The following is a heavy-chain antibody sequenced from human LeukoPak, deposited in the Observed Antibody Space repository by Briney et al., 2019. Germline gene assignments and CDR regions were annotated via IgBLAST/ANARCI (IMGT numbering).Heavy chain of an antibody. V-gene: IGHV3-48*04. CDR3: ASSYYDSSGYSDY. CDR2: ISTSGGVI. J-gene: IGHJ4*02. Sequence: GGSLRLSCATSGFTFSNYNINWVRQAPGKGLEWVSYISTSGGVIYYGASVKGRFTISRDNAKNSLYLQMNSLRAEDTAVYYCASSYYDSSGYSDYWGQGTLVTVSS. CDR1: GFTFSNYN. D-gene: IGHD3-22*01.